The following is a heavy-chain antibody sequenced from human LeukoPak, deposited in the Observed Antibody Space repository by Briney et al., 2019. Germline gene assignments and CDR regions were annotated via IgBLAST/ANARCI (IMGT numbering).Heavy chain of an antibody. J-gene: IGHJ4*02. CDR3: AKDQAAAGMPHDY. CDR1: GFTFSSYW. V-gene: IGHV3-23*01. D-gene: IGHD6-13*01. CDR2: ISGSGANT. Sequence: GGSLRLSCAASGFTFSSYWMHWVRQAPGKGPEWVSAISGSGANTYYADSVKGRFTISRDNSKNTLYLQMNSLRAEDTAVYYCAKDQAAAGMPHDYWGQGTLVTVSS.